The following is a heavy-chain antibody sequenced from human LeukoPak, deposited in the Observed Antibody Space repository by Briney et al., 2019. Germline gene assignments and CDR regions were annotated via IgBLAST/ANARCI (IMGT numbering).Heavy chain of an antibody. J-gene: IGHJ5*02. D-gene: IGHD1-26*01. CDR3: VYGGSYYVA. CDR2: IKEDGSEK. V-gene: IGHV3-7*01. Sequence: GGSLRLSCAASGFTFTSYWMTWVRQAPGTGLELVANIKEDGSEKYYVDSVKGRFTISRDNAKNSLYLQMNSLRPEDTAVYYCVYGGSYYVAWGQGTLVTVSS. CDR1: GFTFTSYW.